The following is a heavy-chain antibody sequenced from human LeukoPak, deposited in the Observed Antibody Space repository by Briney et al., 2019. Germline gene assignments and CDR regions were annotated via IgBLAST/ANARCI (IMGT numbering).Heavy chain of an antibody. J-gene: IGHJ4*02. CDR2: ISYDGSNK. V-gene: IGHV3-30*18. CDR3: AKNWNYFDY. D-gene: IGHD1-1*01. Sequence: GGSLRLSCAAPGFTFRSYGMQWVRKAPGKGLEWVAVISYDGSNKYYADSVKGRFTISRDNSKNTLYLQMNSLRAEDTAVYYCAKNWNYFDYWGQGTLVTVSS. CDR1: GFTFRSYG.